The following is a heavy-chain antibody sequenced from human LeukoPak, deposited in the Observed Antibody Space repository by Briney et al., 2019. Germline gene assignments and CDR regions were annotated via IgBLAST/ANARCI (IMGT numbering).Heavy chain of an antibody. CDR1: GFIFDDYA. Sequence: PGRSLRLSCVASGFIFDDYAMHWVRQAPGKGLEWVSGISWDRGSIAYADSVKGRFTISRDNAKNSLYLQMNSLRAEDMAVYYCARARSRLYYYYYMDVWGKGTTVTVSS. CDR3: ARARSRLYYYYYMDV. CDR2: ISWDRGSI. V-gene: IGHV3-9*03. J-gene: IGHJ6*03.